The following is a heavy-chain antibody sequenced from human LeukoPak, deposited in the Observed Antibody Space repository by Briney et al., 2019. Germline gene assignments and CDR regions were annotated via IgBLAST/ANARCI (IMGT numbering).Heavy chain of an antibody. CDR1: GYSFTSYW. Sequence: GESLKTSCKGSGYSFTSYWIGWVRQMPGKGLEWMGIIYPGDSDTRYSPSFQGQVTISADKSISTAYLQWSSLKASDTAMYYCARHAAYCGGDCYSTVQHWGQGTLVTVSS. V-gene: IGHV5-51*01. D-gene: IGHD2-21*02. CDR2: IYPGDSDT. CDR3: ARHAAYCGGDCYSTVQH. J-gene: IGHJ1*01.